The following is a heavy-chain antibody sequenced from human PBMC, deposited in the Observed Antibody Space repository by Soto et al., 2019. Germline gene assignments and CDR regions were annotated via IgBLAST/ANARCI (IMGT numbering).Heavy chain of an antibody. CDR2: TYYSGLT. Sequence: SETLSLTCTVSGDSISSDYCSWIRQPPGKGLEWIGYTYYSGLTNTNPSLKSRLSISVDTSKNQFSLKLTSVTAADTAVYYCAGARGSSKNLDTWGQGTLVTVSS. D-gene: IGHD6-13*01. V-gene: IGHV4-59*01. CDR1: GDSISSDY. CDR3: AGARGSSKNLDT. J-gene: IGHJ5*02.